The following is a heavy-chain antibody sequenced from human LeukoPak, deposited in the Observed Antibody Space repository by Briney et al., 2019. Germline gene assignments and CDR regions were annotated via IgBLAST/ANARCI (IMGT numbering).Heavy chain of an antibody. Sequence: SETLSLTCAVYGGSFSGYYWSWIRHPPGKGVEWFGEINHSGSTNYNPSLKSRVTISVDTSKNQFSLKLSSVTAADTAVYYCASAAAGTFDPWGQGTLVTVSS. J-gene: IGHJ5*02. CDR3: ASAAAGTFDP. D-gene: IGHD6-13*01. CDR1: GGSFSGYY. V-gene: IGHV4-34*01. CDR2: INHSGST.